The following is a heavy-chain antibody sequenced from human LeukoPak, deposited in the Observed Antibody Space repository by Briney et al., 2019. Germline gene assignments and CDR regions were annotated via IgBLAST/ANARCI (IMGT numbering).Heavy chain of an antibody. CDR2: IIPVLGIT. Sequence: SVKVSCKASGDIFKKYGIFWVRQAPGQGLECMGRIIPVLGITNNAQSFQGRVTITADKATSTAYLELSRLTSEDTAVYYCVRGGWDGYNVDYWGQGTLVIVSS. CDR3: VRGGWDGYNVDY. V-gene: IGHV1-69*04. CDR1: GDIFKKYG. J-gene: IGHJ4*02. D-gene: IGHD5-24*01.